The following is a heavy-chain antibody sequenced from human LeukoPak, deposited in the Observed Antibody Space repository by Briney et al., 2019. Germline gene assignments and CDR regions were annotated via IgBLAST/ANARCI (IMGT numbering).Heavy chain of an antibody. Sequence: ASVKVSCKASGYTFTGYYMHWVRQAPGQGLEWMGWINPNSGGTNYAQKFQGGVTMTRDTSISTAYMELSSLRSEDTAVYYCARDGCSSTSCYSFDYYMDVWGKGTTVTVSS. D-gene: IGHD2-2*02. V-gene: IGHV1-2*02. CDR2: INPNSGGT. CDR1: GYTFTGYY. CDR3: ARDGCSSTSCYSFDYYMDV. J-gene: IGHJ6*03.